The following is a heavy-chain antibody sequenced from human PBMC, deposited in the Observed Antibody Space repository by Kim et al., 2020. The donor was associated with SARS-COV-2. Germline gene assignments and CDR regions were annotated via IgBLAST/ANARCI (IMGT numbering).Heavy chain of an antibody. CDR3: ASQPHVAAGTWCFDY. Sequence: ASVKVSCKASGFTFTGYYIHWVRQAPGQGPEWMGWINPNSGGTNYAQNFQGRVTMTRDTSISTSYLELSRLTSDDTAVYYCASQPHVAAGTWCFDYWGQGTLVTVSS. J-gene: IGHJ4*02. CDR1: GFTFTGYY. V-gene: IGHV1-2*02. CDR2: INPNSGGT. D-gene: IGHD6-19*01.